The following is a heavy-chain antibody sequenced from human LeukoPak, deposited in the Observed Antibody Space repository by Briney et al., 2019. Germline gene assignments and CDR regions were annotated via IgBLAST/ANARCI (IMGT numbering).Heavy chain of an antibody. CDR1: GGSISSSSYY. CDR3: ARNYKGGSYYGY. CDR2: IYYSGST. Sequence: PSETLSLTCTVSGGSISSSSYYWGWIRQPPGKGLEWIGSIYYSGSTYYNPSLKSRVTVSVDTSKNQFSLKLSSVTAADTAVYYCARNYKGGSYYGYWGQGTLVTVSS. V-gene: IGHV4-39*01. D-gene: IGHD1-26*01. J-gene: IGHJ4*02.